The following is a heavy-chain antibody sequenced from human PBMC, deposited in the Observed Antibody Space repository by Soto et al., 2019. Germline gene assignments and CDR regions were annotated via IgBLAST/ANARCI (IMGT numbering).Heavy chain of an antibody. Sequence: PGGSLRLSCAASGFTLSSYAMSWVRQAPGKGLEWVAVIWYDGSNKYYADSVKGRFTISRDNSKNTLYLQMNSLRAEDTAVYYCAREMGATTDYYYYGMDVWGQGTTVTVSS. CDR3: AREMGATTDYYYYGMDV. CDR2: IWYDGSNK. D-gene: IGHD1-26*01. CDR1: GFTLSSYA. V-gene: IGHV3-33*08. J-gene: IGHJ6*02.